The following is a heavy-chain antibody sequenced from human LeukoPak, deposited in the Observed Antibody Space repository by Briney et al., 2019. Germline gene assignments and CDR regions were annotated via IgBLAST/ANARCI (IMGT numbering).Heavy chain of an antibody. V-gene: IGHV3-48*03. CDR1: GFTVSSNY. CDR2: ISSSGSTI. J-gene: IGHJ3*02. Sequence: GGSLRLSCAASGFTVSSNYMNWVRQAPGKGLEWVSYISSSGSTIYYADSVKGRFTISRDNAKNSLYLQMNSLRAEDTAVYYCASEWVVSDAFDIWGQGTMVTVSS. D-gene: IGHD2-8*02. CDR3: ASEWVVSDAFDI.